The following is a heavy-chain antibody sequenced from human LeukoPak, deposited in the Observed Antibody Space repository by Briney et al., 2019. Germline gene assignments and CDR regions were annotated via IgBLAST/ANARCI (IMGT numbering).Heavy chain of an antibody. CDR2: INHSGSP. CDR3: ATPGRRWLQLRAFDI. Sequence: PETLSLTCAVYGGSFSGYYWSWIRQSPGKGLEWIGEINHSGSPNYNPSLKSRVTISVDTSKNQFSLKLTSVTAADTAVYYCATPGRRWLQLRAFDIWGQGTMVAVSS. J-gene: IGHJ3*02. D-gene: IGHD5-24*01. V-gene: IGHV4-34*01. CDR1: GGSFSGYY.